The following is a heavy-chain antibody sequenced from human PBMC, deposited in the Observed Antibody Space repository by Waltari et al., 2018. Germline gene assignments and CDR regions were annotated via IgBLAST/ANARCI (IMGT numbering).Heavy chain of an antibody. Sequence: EVQLVESGGGLVQPGGSLRLSCAASGFTFSSYEMNWVSQAPGKGLEWVSYISSSGSTIYYADSVKGRFTISRDNAKNSLYLQMNSLRAEDTAVYYCARDRDDYVWGSYRPDAFDIWGQGTMVTVSS. CDR1: GFTFSSYE. CDR3: ARDRDDYVWGSYRPDAFDI. V-gene: IGHV3-48*03. CDR2: ISSSGSTI. J-gene: IGHJ3*02. D-gene: IGHD3-16*02.